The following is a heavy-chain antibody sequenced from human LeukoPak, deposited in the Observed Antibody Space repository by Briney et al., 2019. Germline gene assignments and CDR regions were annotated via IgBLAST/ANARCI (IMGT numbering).Heavy chain of an antibody. CDR2: IIPIFGTA. D-gene: IGHD3-9*01. CDR1: VGTFSSYA. CDR3: ARGYDILTEYYFDY. Sequence: SVKVSCKASVGTFSSYAISWVRQAPGQGLEWMGGIIPIFGTANYAQKFQGRVTITADESTSTAYMELSSLRSEDTAVYYCARGYDILTEYYFDYWGQGTLVTVSS. V-gene: IGHV1-69*13. J-gene: IGHJ4*02.